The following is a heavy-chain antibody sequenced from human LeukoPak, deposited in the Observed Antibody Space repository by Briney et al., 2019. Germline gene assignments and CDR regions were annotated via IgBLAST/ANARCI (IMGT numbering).Heavy chain of an antibody. J-gene: IGHJ5*02. V-gene: IGHV3-64*01. CDR3: ARDRRDSGSYSAATFDP. CDR2: ISNNGVST. Sequence: PGGSLRLSCAASGFTFSSYAMHWVRQAPGKGLEYVPTISNNGVSTYYANSVKGRFTISRDNSKNTLYLQMGSLRAEDMAVYYCARDRRDSGSYSAATFDPWGQGTLVTVSS. CDR1: GFTFSSYA. D-gene: IGHD1-26*01.